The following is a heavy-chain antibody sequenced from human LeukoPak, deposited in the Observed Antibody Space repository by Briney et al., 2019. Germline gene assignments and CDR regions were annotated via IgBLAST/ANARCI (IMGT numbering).Heavy chain of an antibody. CDR1: GFTFSGN. D-gene: IGHD2-2*01. CDR3: AKGGCSSTTCYLANP. V-gene: IGHV3-30-3*01. J-gene: IGHJ5*02. CDR2: MSSVGSNK. Sequence: GRSLRLSCAASGFTFSGNQWVALMSSVGSNKCYAESVKGRFTISRDNSKNTLYLQMNSLTAEDTALYYCAKGGCSSTTCYLANPWGQGTLVTVSS.